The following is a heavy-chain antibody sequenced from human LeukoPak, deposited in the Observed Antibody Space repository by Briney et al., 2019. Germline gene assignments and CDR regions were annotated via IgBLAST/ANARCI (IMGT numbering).Heavy chain of an antibody. J-gene: IGHJ4*02. Sequence: GGSLRLSCAASGFTFSSYAMSWVRQAPGKGLEWVSDISGSGGSAYYADSVKGRFTISRDNSKNTLYLQMNSLRAEDTAVYYCAKDLGVYYYDSSGWGYYFDYWGQGTLVTVSS. V-gene: IGHV3-23*01. D-gene: IGHD3-22*01. CDR2: ISGSGGSA. CDR3: AKDLGVYYYDSSGWGYYFDY. CDR1: GFTFSSYA.